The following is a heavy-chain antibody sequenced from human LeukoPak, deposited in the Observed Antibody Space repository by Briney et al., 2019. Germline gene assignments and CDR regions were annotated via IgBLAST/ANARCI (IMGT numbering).Heavy chain of an antibody. CDR3: ARSAVRGYSYGYGYYYYYMDV. D-gene: IGHD5-18*01. V-gene: IGHV5-51*01. CDR1: GYSSTSYW. Sequence: KNGESLKISCRGSGYSSTSYWIGWVRQMPGKGLEWMGIIYPGDSDTRYSPSFQGQVTISADKSISTAYLQWSSLRASDTAMYYCARSAVRGYSYGYGYYYYYMDVWGKGTTVTISS. CDR2: IYPGDSDT. J-gene: IGHJ6*03.